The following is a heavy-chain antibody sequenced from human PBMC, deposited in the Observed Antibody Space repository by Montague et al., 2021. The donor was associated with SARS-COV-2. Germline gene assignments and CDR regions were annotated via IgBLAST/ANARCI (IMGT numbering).Heavy chain of an antibody. CDR1: GFPFRNYA. J-gene: IGHJ4*02. Sequence: SLRLSCAASGFPFRNYAMSWVRQAPGKGLEWVSTITGSGGSTYYADSVKGRFTISRDNSKNTLYLQMSSLTAEDTAVYYCANHQGITVFGVIFNWGQGTLVTVSS. D-gene: IGHD3-3*01. CDR3: ANHQGITVFGVIFN. CDR2: ITGSGGST. V-gene: IGHV3-23*01.